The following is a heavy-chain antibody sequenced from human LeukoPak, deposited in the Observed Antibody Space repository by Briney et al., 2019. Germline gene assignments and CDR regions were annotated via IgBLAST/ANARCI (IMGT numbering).Heavy chain of an antibody. CDR2: IKQDGSEK. Sequence: GGSLRLSCAVSGFSFSSYWMSWVRQAPGKGTEWVANIKQDGSEKYYVDSVKGRFTISRDNAKNSLYLQMNSLRAEDTAVYYCAKDVPPGDYYINWFDPWGQGTLVTVSS. CDR1: GFSFSSYW. CDR3: AKDVPPGDYYINWFDP. J-gene: IGHJ5*02. V-gene: IGHV3-7*03. D-gene: IGHD2-21*02.